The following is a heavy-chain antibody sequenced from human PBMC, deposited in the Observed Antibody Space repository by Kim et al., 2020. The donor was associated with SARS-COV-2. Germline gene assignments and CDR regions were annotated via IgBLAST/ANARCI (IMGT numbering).Heavy chain of an antibody. CDR3: ASAVGH. V-gene: IGHV4-4*07. J-gene: IGHJ4*02. Sequence: YTSGRNNYNPSLQSRVTIAVDMSKNQFALKLSSVTAADTAVYYCASAVGHWGQGTLVTVSS. D-gene: IGHD2-15*01. CDR2: YTSGRN.